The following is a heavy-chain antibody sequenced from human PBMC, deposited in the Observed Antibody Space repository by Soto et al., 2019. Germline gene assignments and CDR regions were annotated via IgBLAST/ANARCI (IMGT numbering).Heavy chain of an antibody. Sequence: QVHLQQWGAGLLEPSETLSLTCAVYGESFSNSYWSWIRQPPGKGLEWIGEINHSGSATYNPSLKSRVTTSVDTSKSQFSLKLSSVTAADTAMYYCTRWDYWGQGTLVTVSS. V-gene: IGHV4-34*01. J-gene: IGHJ4*02. CDR2: INHSGSA. CDR3: TRWDY. CDR1: GESFSNSY.